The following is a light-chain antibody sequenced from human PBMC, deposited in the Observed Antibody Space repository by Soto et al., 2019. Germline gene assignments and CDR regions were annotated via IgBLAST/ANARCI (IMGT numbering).Light chain of an antibody. CDR2: DNY. Sequence: QSVLTQPPSASGTPGQRVTISCSGSSSNIGSNTVNWYQQLPGTAPKLLIYDNYNRPSGVPDRFSGSKSGTSASLAITGVQAEDEADYYCQSYDSSLSGYVFGGGTKLTVL. V-gene: IGLV1-44*01. J-gene: IGLJ3*02. CDR3: QSYDSSLSGYV. CDR1: SSNIGSNT.